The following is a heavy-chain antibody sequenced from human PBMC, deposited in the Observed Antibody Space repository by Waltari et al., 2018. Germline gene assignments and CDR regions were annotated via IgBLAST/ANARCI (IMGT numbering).Heavy chain of an antibody. CDR2: IQSDGSNK. CDR3: AKDFCGGNCYSGVDY. V-gene: IGHV3-30*02. Sequence: QVQLVESGGGVVQPGGSLRLSCAASGFTFSSYAMHWVRPAPGKGLEWVSFIQSDGSNKYYGDSVKGRFSISRDNSKNTLYLQMNSLRAEDTAVYHCAKDFCGGNCYSGVDYWGQGTLVTVSS. CDR1: GFTFSSYA. D-gene: IGHD2-15*01. J-gene: IGHJ4*02.